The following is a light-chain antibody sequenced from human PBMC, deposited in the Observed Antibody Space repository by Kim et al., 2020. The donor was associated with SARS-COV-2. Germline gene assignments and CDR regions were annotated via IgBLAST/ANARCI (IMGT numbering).Light chain of an antibody. CDR2: SND. CDR3: AAWDDSLNGPV. Sequence: GQRVTISCSGSSSNVGSNSISWYQQFPGTAPKLLIYSNDQRPSGVPDRFSGSKSGTAASLAISGLQSEDEADYYCAAWDDSLNGPVFGGGTKVTVL. J-gene: IGLJ3*02. V-gene: IGLV1-44*01. CDR1: SSNVGSNS.